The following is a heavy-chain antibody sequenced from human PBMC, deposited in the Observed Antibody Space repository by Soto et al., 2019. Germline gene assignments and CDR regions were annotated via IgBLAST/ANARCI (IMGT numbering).Heavy chain of an antibody. V-gene: IGHV3-30*18. Sequence: GGSLRLSCAASGFTFSSYGIHWVRQAPGKGLEWVAVISYDGSNKYYADSVKGRFTISRDNSKNTLYLQMSSLRAEDTAVYYCAKAKYYYDSSGYYLYWYFDLWGRGTLVTVSS. CDR3: AKAKYYYDSSGYYLYWYFDL. CDR1: GFTFSSYG. J-gene: IGHJ2*01. D-gene: IGHD3-22*01. CDR2: ISYDGSNK.